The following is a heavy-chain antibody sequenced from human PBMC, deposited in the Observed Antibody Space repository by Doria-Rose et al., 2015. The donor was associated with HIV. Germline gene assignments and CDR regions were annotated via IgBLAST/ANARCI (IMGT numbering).Heavy chain of an antibody. CDR3: ARIKSSRWYHKYYFDF. J-gene: IGHJ4*02. CDR1: GVSLSSPGMG. V-gene: IGHV2-26*01. CDR2: IFSDDER. Sequence: TLKKSGPVLVKPTETLTLTCTVSGVSLSSPGMGVSWIRQPPRKALEWLANIFSDDERSYKTSLKSRLTISRGTSKSQVVLTMTDMDPVDTATYYCARIKSSRWYHKYYFDFWGQGTLVIVSA. D-gene: IGHD6-13*01.